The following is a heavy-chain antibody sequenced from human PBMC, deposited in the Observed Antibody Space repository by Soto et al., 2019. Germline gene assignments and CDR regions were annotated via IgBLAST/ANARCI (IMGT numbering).Heavy chain of an antibody. CDR2: VYDSGST. D-gene: IGHD6-13*01. CDR1: GGSISRNSFY. J-gene: IGHJ5*02. V-gene: IGHV4-39*01. CDR3: ARYRCDSSSSFHGRWFDP. Sequence: QLQLQESGPGLVKPSETLSLTCTVSGGSISRNSFYWGWIRQPPVKGLEWLGIVYDSGSTYYNPSLKSRVHISVDTSKNQFALMLSSVAAADTAVYFCARYRCDSSSSFHGRWFDPWGQGTLVTVSS.